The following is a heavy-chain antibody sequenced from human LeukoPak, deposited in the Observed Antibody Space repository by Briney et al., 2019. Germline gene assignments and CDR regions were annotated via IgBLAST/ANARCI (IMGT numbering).Heavy chain of an antibody. CDR2: IYYSGST. D-gene: IGHD6-19*01. V-gene: IGHV4-39*01. CDR1: GGSISSNYY. CDR3: ARTGYSTGRDRFSFVY. J-gene: IGHJ4*02. Sequence: PSETPSLTCTVSGGSISSNYYWAWIRQPPGKGLEWIGGIYYSGSTYYNPSLKSRVTISIDTSKNQFSLKLTSVTAADTAVYYCARTGYSTGRDRFSFVYWGQGTLVSVSS.